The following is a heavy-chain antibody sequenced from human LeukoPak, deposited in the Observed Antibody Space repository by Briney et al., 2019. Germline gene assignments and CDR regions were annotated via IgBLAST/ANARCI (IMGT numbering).Heavy chain of an antibody. V-gene: IGHV3-74*01. CDR3: GRGRGGNYGGNSGHFDL. D-gene: IGHD4-23*01. J-gene: IGHJ4*02. CDR2: INHDGSDT. CDR1: GFTFKLYW. Sequence: GGSLRLSCAASGFTFKLYWMHWVRQVPGRGPVWVSRINHDGSDTIYADSVRGRFTISRDNSKNTLYLQMNSLRAEDTAVYYCGRGRGGNYGGNSGHFDLWGQGTLVTVSS.